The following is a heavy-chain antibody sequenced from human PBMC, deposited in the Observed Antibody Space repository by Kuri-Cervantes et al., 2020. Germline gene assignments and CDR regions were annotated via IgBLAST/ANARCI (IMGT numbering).Heavy chain of an antibody. CDR1: GYTFTSYY. CDR3: ATDGVVVISTGAFDI. V-gene: IGHV1-46*01. CDR2: INPSGGST. J-gene: IGHJ3*02. Sequence: ASVKVSCKASGYTFTSYYMHWVRQAPGQGLEWMGIINPSGGSTSYAQKFQGRVTMTRDTSTSTVYMELSSLRSEDTAVYYCATDGVVVISTGAFDIWGQGTRVTGSS. D-gene: IGHD3-22*01.